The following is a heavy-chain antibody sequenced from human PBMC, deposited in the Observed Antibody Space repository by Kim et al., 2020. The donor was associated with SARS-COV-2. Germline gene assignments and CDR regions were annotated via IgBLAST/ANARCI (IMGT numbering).Heavy chain of an antibody. J-gene: IGHJ6*02. CDR1: GGSISSYY. CDR2: IYYSGST. D-gene: IGHD4-17*01. CDR3: ARGGEGYYYYGMDV. Sequence: SETLSLTCTVSGGSISSYYWSWIRQPPGKGLEWIGYIYYSGSTNYNPSLKSRVTISEDTSKNQFSLKLSSVTAADTAVYYCARGGEGYYYYGMDVWGQGTTVTVSS. V-gene: IGHV4-59*01.